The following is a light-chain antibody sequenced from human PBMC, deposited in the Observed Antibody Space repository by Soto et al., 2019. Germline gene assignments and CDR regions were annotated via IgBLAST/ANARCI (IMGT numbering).Light chain of an antibody. J-gene: IGLJ1*01. Sequence: QSALTQPPSVSGSPGQSVTISCTGTSSDVGSYNRVSWYQQPPGTAPKLMIYEVSNWPSGVPDRFSGSKSGNTASLTISGLQAEDEADYYCSSYTSSSTLGVFGTGTKLTVL. CDR1: SSDVGSYNR. CDR3: SSYTSSSTLGV. V-gene: IGLV2-18*02. CDR2: EVS.